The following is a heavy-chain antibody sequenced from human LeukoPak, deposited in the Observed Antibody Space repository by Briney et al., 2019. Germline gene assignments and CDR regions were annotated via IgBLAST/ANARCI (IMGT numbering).Heavy chain of an antibody. CDR1: GYTFTSYG. CDR3: AKVGSGWYYDY. V-gene: IGHV3-30*18. D-gene: IGHD6-19*01. CDR2: ISYDGSNK. J-gene: IGHJ4*02. Sequence: SCKASGYTFTSYGISWVRQAPGKGLEWVAVISYDGSNKYYADSVKGRFTISRDNSKNTLYLQMNSLRAEDTAVYYCAKVGSGWYYDYWGQGTLVTVSS.